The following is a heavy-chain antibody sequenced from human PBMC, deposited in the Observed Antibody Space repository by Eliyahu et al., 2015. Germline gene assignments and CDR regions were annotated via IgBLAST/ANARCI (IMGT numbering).Heavy chain of an antibody. D-gene: IGHD1-7*01. Sequence: EVQLLESGGGLVQPGGSLRLSCXAXEFTFSNYAXXXVRQAPGKGLEWVSASGSAGGTYYADSVKGRFTISRDNSRNTLFLQINSLRAEDTAVYFCAKHSGTETTGGHIWYYYYGMDVWGQGTTVTVSS. CDR3: AKHSGTETTGGHIWYYYYGMDV. CDR1: EFTFSNYA. J-gene: IGHJ6*02. CDR2: SGSAGGT. V-gene: IGHV3-23*01.